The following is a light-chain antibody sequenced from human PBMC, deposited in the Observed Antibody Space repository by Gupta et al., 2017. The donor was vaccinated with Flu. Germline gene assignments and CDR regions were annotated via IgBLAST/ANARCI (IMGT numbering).Light chain of an antibody. V-gene: IGKV3-15*01. J-gene: IGKJ2*01. CDR3: QQYNNWPYA. Sequence: IVMTQSPATLSVSPGESATLSCRASQSVSRNLAWYQQKPGQATRLLIYDASTRATGIPARFSGRWSWTEFTLTISSLQSEDFAIYYCQQYNNWPYAFGQGTKLEIK. CDR2: DAS. CDR1: QSVSRN.